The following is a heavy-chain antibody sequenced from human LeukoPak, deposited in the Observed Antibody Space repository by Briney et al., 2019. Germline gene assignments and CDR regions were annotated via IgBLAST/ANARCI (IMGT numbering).Heavy chain of an antibody. CDR2: ISGSGGGT. CDR3: VKNGPVNGWFAEFAS. Sequence: EPGGSLRLSCAASGFIFSDNAMSWVRQAPGKGLEWVPSISGSGGGTYYADSVRGRFTISRDNSKNTLYLQVNSLGAEDTAVYYCVKNGPVNGWFAEFASWGQGTLVTVSS. CDR1: GFIFSDNA. V-gene: IGHV3-23*01. D-gene: IGHD6-19*01. J-gene: IGHJ4*02.